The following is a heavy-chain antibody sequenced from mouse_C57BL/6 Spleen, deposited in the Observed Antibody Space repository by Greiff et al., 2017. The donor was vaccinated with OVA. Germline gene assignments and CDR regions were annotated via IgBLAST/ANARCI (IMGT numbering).Heavy chain of an antibody. J-gene: IGHJ1*03. CDR3: ARYGNYEGWYFDV. V-gene: IGHV1-69*01. Sequence: VQLQQPGAELVMPGASVKLSCKASGYTFTSYWMHWVKQRPGQGLEWIGEIDPSDSYTNYNQKFKGKSTLTVDKSSSTAYMQLSSLTSEDSAVYYCARYGNYEGWYFDVWGTGTTVTVSS. CDR2: IDPSDSYT. CDR1: GYTFTSYW. D-gene: IGHD1-1*01.